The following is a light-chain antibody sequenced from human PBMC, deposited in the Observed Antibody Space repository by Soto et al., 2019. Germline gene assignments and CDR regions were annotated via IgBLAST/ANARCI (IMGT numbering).Light chain of an antibody. CDR3: QPYDTSYT. CDR1: QSIRYY. J-gene: IGKJ2*01. Sequence: DIQMTQSPSTLSASVGDRVTITCRASQSIRYYLAWYQQRPGKAPELLIYDASTLESGVSSRFSGSGSGTEFTLTISSLQPDDFATYYCQPYDTSYTFGQGTKLDIK. V-gene: IGKV1-5*01. CDR2: DAS.